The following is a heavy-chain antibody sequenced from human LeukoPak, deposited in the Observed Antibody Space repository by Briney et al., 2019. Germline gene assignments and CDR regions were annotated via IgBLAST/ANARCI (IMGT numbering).Heavy chain of an antibody. CDR1: GGSISSSNW. CDR3: ARDPQGTTSSEWFDT. Sequence: SETLSLTCAVSGGSISSSNWWSWVRPPPGKGLEGTGEIYHSGSTNYNQSLKSRVTISVDKSKNQFSLKLNSVTAADTAVYYCARDPQGTTSSEWFDTWGQGTLVTVSS. D-gene: IGHD1/OR15-1a*01. V-gene: IGHV4-4*02. J-gene: IGHJ5*02. CDR2: IYHSGST.